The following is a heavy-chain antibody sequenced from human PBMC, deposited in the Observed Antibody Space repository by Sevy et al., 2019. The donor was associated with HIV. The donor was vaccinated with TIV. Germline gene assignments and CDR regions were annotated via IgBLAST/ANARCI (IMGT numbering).Heavy chain of an antibody. J-gene: IGHJ6*02. V-gene: IGHV3-48*03. D-gene: IGHD3-22*01. CDR2: ISSSGTTL. CDR3: ARDLPGDSRMDV. CDR1: GFSISRYE. Sequence: GGSLRLSCAASGFSISRYEMNWVRQAPGKGLEWFSYISSSGTTLYYADSVKGRFTVSRDNAKNSLYLQMNSLRGEDTSVYYCARDLPGDSRMDVWGQGTTVTVSS.